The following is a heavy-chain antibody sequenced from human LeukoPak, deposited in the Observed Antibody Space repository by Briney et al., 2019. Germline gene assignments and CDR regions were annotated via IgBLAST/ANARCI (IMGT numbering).Heavy chain of an antibody. CDR1: GFIFSNYA. J-gene: IGHJ4*02. CDR2: ISSDGYST. V-gene: IGHV3-64*01. CDR3: ARVQNMGTYDY. Sequence: GGSLRLSCAASGFIFSNYAMHWVRQAPGKGLEYVSAISSDGYSTFHANSVKGRLTISRDNSKSTLYLQMGSLRAEDMAVYYCARVQNMGTYDYWGQGTLVTVSS.